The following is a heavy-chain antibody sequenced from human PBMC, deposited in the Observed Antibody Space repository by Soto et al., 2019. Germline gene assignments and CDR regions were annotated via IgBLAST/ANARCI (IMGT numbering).Heavy chain of an antibody. CDR3: AREGVVIVGATSHYYYGMDV. CDR1: GGTFSSYA. D-gene: IGHD1-26*01. J-gene: IGHJ6*02. Sequence: SVKVSCKAPGGTFSSYAISWVRQAPGQGLEWMGGIIPIFGTANYAQKFQGRVTITADESTSTAYMELSSLRPEDTAVYYCAREGVVIVGATSHYYYGMDVWGQGITVTVSS. V-gene: IGHV1-69*13. CDR2: IIPIFGTA.